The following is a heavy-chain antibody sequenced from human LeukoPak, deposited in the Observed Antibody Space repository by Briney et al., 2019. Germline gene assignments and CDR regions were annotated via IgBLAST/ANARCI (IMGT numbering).Heavy chain of an antibody. V-gene: IGHV4-61*01. CDR1: GGSISRGSYY. D-gene: IGHD3-22*01. J-gene: IGHJ5*02. Sequence: SETLSLTCIVSGGSISRGSYYWNWIRQPPGKGLEWIGYIYYSGSTNYNPSLKSRVTISVDTSKNQFSLKLSSVTAADTAVYYCARVISYYDSSVNWFDPWGQGTLVTVSS. CDR2: IYYSGST. CDR3: ARVISYYDSSVNWFDP.